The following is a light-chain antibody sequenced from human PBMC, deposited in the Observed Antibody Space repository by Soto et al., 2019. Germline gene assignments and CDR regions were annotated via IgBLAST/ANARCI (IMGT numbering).Light chain of an antibody. Sequence: QSALTQPRSVSGSPGQSVTISCTGTSSDVGGYKHVSWYRQHPGKAPKLMISDVTKRPSGVPDRFSGSKSGNTASLTISGLQAEDEADYYCCSYAGSYTWVFGGGTKLTVL. J-gene: IGLJ3*02. CDR1: SSDVGGYKH. CDR3: CSYAGSYTWV. V-gene: IGLV2-11*01. CDR2: DVT.